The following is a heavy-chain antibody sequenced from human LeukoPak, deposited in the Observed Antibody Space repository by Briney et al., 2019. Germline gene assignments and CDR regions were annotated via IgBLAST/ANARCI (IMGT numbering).Heavy chain of an antibody. Sequence: SETLSLTCTVSGGSISSYYWSWIRQHPGKGLEWIGYIYYSGSTYYNPSLKSRVTISVDTSKNQFSLKLSSVTAADTAVYYCARIYSNYVFDYWGQGTLVTVSS. D-gene: IGHD4-4*01. J-gene: IGHJ4*02. V-gene: IGHV4-59*06. CDR3: ARIYSNYVFDY. CDR1: GGSISSYY. CDR2: IYYSGST.